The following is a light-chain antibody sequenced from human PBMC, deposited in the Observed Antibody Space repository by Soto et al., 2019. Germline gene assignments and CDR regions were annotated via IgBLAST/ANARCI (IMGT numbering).Light chain of an antibody. Sequence: QSALTQPASVSGSPGQSITISCTGTSRDVGGYNYVSWYQHHPGKVPKLMIFEVTKRPSGVSNRFSGSKSGNTASLTISGLQAEDEADYFCNSYTTSSTYVFGSGTKLTVL. CDR1: SRDVGGYNY. J-gene: IGLJ1*01. CDR3: NSYTTSSTYV. V-gene: IGLV2-14*01. CDR2: EVT.